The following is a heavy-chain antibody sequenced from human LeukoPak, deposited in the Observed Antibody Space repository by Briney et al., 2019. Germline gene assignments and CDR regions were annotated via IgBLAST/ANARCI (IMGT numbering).Heavy chain of an antibody. CDR3: AKDCSSTSCPRSFDY. J-gene: IGHJ4*02. CDR1: GFTFSTYT. CDR2: ISSSSSNI. V-gene: IGHV3-48*01. D-gene: IGHD2-2*01. Sequence: GGSLRLSCAASGFTFSTYTMNWVRQAPGKGLEWVSYISSSSSNIFYADSVKGRFTISRDNSKNTLYLQMNSLRAEDTAVYYCAKDCSSTSCPRSFDYWGQGTLVTVSS.